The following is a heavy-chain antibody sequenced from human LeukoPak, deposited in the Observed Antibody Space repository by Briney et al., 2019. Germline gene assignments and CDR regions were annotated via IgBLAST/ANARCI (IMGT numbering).Heavy chain of an antibody. CDR3: AKAHCSSTSCSRADN. CDR2: ISSSGSTI. D-gene: IGHD2-2*01. V-gene: IGHV3-48*03. CDR1: GFTFSSYE. J-gene: IGHJ4*02. Sequence: GGSLRLSCVASGFTFSSYEVNWVRQAPGKGLEWISCISSSGSTIYYADSVKGRFTISRVQSTNTVYLQMNSLRADDTAVYYCAKAHCSSTSCSRADNWGQGTLVTVSS.